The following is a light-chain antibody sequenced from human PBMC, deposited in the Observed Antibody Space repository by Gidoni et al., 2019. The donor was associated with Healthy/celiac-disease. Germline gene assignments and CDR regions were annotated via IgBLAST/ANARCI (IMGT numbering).Light chain of an antibody. CDR1: SSDVGSYNL. Sequence: QSALPQPASVSGSPGQSITISCTGTSSDVGSYNLVSWYQQHPGKAPKLMIYEGSTRPSGVSNRFSGSKSGNTASLTISGLQAEDEADYYCCSYAGTWVFGGGTKLTVL. V-gene: IGLV2-23*01. J-gene: IGLJ3*02. CDR2: EGS. CDR3: CSYAGTWV.